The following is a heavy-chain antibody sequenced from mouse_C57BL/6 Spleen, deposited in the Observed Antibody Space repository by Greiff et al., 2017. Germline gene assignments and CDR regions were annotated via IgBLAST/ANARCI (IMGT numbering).Heavy chain of an antibody. CDR2: IHPNSGST. CDR3: ARSEWAGKYFAFAY. D-gene: IGHD3-3*01. CDR1: GYTFTSYW. Sequence: VQLQQPGAELVKPGASVKLSCKASGYTFTSYWMHWVKQRPGQGLEWIGMIHPNSGSTNYNEKFKSKATLTVDKSSSTAYMQLSSLTSEDSAVYYCARSEWAGKYFAFAYWGQGTLVTVSA. J-gene: IGHJ3*01. V-gene: IGHV1-64*01.